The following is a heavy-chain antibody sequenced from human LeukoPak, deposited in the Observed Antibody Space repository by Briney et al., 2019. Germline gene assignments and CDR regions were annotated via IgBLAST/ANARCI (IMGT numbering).Heavy chain of an antibody. D-gene: IGHD5-18*01. Sequence: ASVKVPCKASGYTFTSYGISWVRQAPGQGLEWMGWISAYNGNTDYAQKLQGRVTMTTDTSTSTAYMELRSLRSDDTAVYYCARSCAMVSADAYWGQGTLVTVSS. CDR2: ISAYNGNT. V-gene: IGHV1-18*01. J-gene: IGHJ4*02. CDR3: ARSCAMVSADAY. CDR1: GYTFTSYG.